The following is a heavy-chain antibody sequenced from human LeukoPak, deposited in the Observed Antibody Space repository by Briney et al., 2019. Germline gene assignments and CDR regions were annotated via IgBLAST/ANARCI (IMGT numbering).Heavy chain of an antibody. V-gene: IGHV1-69*01. Sequence: SVKVSCKASGGTFSSYAISWVRQAPGQGLEWVGGIIPIFGTANYAQKFQGRVTITADESTSTAYMELSSLRSEDTAVYYCARVPLGVVVPAAIQGWFDPWGQGTLVTVSS. CDR3: ARVPLGVVVPAAIQGWFDP. D-gene: IGHD2-2*02. CDR2: IIPIFGTA. CDR1: GGTFSSYA. J-gene: IGHJ5*02.